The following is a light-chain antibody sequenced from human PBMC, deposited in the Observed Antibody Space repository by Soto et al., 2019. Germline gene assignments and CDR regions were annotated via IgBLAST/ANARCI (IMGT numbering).Light chain of an antibody. Sequence: EIVLTQSPGTLSLSPGERATLSCRASQSVGSSHLAWYQQKPGQAPRLLIYGASSRATGIPDRFSGSGSGTDFTLTICRLEPEDFAVYYCQQYGSAPWTFGQGTKVDIK. J-gene: IGKJ1*01. V-gene: IGKV3-20*01. CDR1: QSVGSSH. CDR2: GAS. CDR3: QQYGSAPWT.